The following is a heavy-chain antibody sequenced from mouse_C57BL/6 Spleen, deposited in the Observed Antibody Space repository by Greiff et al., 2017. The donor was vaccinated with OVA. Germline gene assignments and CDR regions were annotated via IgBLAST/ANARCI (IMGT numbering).Heavy chain of an antibody. V-gene: IGHV1-76*01. Sequence: VKLVESGAELVRPGASVKLSCKASGYTFTDYYINWVKQRPGQGLEWIARIYPGSGNTYYNEKFKGKATLTAEKSSSTAYMQLSSLTSEDSAVYFCARDAHYFDYWGQGTTLTVSS. CDR2: IYPGSGNT. D-gene: IGHD6-5*01. CDR1: GYTFTDYY. CDR3: ARDAHYFDY. J-gene: IGHJ2*01.